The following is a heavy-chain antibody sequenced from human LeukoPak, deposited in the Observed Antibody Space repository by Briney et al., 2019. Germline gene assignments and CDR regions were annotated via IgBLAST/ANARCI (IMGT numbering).Heavy chain of an antibody. V-gene: IGHV3-23*01. D-gene: IGHD3-16*01. Sequence: PGGSLRLSCAASGFTFSSYAMSWVRQAPARGLEWVSSLRGGGETFYADSVKGRFTLSRDESRNTVYLQMNNLRVEDTAVYFCAKASWVSSADAVLRGQGTLVTVSS. CDR2: LRGGGET. J-gene: IGHJ4*02. CDR3: AKASWVSSADAVL. CDR1: GFTFSSYA.